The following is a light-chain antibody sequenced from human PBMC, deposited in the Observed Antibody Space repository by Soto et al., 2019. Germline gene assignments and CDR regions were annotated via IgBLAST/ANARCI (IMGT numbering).Light chain of an antibody. CDR3: QQYNSYPWT. CDR1: QSISSW. J-gene: IGKJ1*01. CDR2: DAS. Sequence: DIQMTQFPSTLSASVGDRVTITCRASQSISSWLAWYQQKPGKAPKLLIYDASSLESGVPSRFSGSGSGTEFTLTISSLQPDDFATYYCQQYNSYPWTCGQGTKVDIK. V-gene: IGKV1-5*01.